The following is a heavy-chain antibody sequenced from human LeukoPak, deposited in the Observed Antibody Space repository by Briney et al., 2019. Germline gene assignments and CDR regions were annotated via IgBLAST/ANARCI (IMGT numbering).Heavy chain of an antibody. J-gene: IGHJ4*02. D-gene: IGHD3-10*01. V-gene: IGHV4-30-2*01. CDR3: ARGDPAGLFDS. CDR2: IYHSGST. Sequence: SETESLTCTVSGGSISSGGYYWSWIRQPPGKGLEWIGYIYHSGSTYYNPSLKSRVTVSVDTSKKYCSLKLTSVTAADTAVYFCARGDPAGLFDSWGQGHLVTVSS. CDR1: GGSISSGGYY.